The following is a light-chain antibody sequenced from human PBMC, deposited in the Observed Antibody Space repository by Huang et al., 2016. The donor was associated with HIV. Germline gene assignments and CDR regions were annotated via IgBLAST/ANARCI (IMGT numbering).Light chain of an antibody. CDR1: RGICTF. CDR3: QKYDSAPRT. V-gene: IGKV1-27*01. Sequence: IEMTQSPPSLSASIGDRVTLTCRASRGICTFLAWYQQKPGKPPKLRIYAASILHSGVPSRFSGSGSGTDFTLTISSLQPEDVAYYYCQKYDSAPRTFGQGTKVELK. CDR2: AAS. J-gene: IGKJ1*01.